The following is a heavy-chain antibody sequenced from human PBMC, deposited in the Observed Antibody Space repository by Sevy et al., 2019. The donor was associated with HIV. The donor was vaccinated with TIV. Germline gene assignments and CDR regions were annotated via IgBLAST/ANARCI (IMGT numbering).Heavy chain of an antibody. J-gene: IGHJ4*02. CDR1: GFTLSSYT. D-gene: IGHD2-21*01. V-gene: IGHV3-48*02. CDR2: FDRTDIT. CDR3: VRDERAIASHFDY. Sequence: GGSLRLSCEASGFTLSSYTMNWVRQSPEKGLEWVATFDRTDITHYADSVKGRFIISRDTAKNSLFLQMNSLRDDDTAMYFCVRDERAIASHFDYWGRRTLVTASS.